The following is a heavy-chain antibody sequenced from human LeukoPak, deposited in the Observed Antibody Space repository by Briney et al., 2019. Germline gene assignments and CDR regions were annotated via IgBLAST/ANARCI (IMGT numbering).Heavy chain of an antibody. D-gene: IGHD3-10*01. J-gene: IGHJ5*02. CDR3: ARDPNGSGSYPNWFDP. Sequence: ASVKVSCKASGGTFSRYAISWVRQAPGQGLEWMGGIIPIFGTANYAQKFQGRVTITADKSTSTAYMELSSLRSEDTAVYYCARDPNGSGSYPNWFDPWGQGTLVTVSS. CDR1: GGTFSRYA. V-gene: IGHV1-69*06. CDR2: IIPIFGTA.